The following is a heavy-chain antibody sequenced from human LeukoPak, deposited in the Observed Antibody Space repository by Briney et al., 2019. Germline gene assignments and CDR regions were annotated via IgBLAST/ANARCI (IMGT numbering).Heavy chain of an antibody. CDR3: AKGSYYDSSGSFYFDY. Sequence: GGSLSPSVAASGFPFSAYAMSWFRQAPGKGLEWVSVISGSGDNTYYADSVKGRFTISRDNSKNTLYVQVNSLGTEDTAAYYCAKGSYYDSSGSFYFDYWGQGTLVTVSS. J-gene: IGHJ4*02. CDR2: ISGSGDNT. D-gene: IGHD3-22*01. CDR1: GFPFSAYA. V-gene: IGHV3-23*01.